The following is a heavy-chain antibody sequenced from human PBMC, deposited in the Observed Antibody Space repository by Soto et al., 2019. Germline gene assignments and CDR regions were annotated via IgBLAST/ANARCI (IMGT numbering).Heavy chain of an antibody. D-gene: IGHD4-4*01. CDR3: ARDGDYSRHFDY. J-gene: IGHJ4*02. Sequence: SETLSLTCTVSGGSISSSSYYWGWLRQPPGKGLEWIGSINHSGSTNYNPSLKSRVTISVDKSKNQFSLKLSSVTAADTAVYYCARDGDYSRHFDYWGQGTLVTSPQ. V-gene: IGHV4-39*07. CDR1: GGSISSSSYY. CDR2: INHSGST.